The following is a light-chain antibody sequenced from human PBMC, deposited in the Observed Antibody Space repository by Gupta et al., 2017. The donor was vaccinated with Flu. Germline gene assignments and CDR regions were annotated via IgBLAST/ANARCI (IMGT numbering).Light chain of an antibody. V-gene: IGLV3-21*02. Sequence: SYVLTQPPSVSGAPGQTARITCRGNNIGSKRVHWYQQKPGQAPVLVVYDDYDRPSGIPEGFSGSNSGNTATLTISRVEAGDEDDDYCQVWDSSSDHRWVFGGGTKLTVL. CDR3: QVWDSSSDHRWV. J-gene: IGLJ3*02. CDR1: NIGSKR. CDR2: DDY.